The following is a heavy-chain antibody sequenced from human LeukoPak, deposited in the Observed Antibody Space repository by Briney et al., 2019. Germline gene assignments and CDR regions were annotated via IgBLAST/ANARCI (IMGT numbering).Heavy chain of an antibody. CDR3: ARHLRGEQQLSGFDY. J-gene: IGHJ4*02. D-gene: IGHD6-13*01. CDR2: IYYSGST. Sequence: SETLSLTCTVSGDSFRSYYWSWIRQPPGKGLEWIGYIYYSGSTNYNPSLKSRVTISVDTSKNQFSLKLNSVTAADTAVYYCARHLRGEQQLSGFDYWGQGTPVTVSS. CDR1: GDSFRSYY. V-gene: IGHV4-59*01.